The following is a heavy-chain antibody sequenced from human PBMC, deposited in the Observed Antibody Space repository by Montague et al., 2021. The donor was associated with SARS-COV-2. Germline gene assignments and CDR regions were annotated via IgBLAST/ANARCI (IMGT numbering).Heavy chain of an antibody. J-gene: IGHJ5*02. D-gene: IGHD2-2*02. CDR2: IYYSGST. Sequence: SETLSLTCTVSGGSISSYYWSWIRQPPGKGLEWIGYIYYSGSTNYNPSLKSRVAISVDTSKNQFSLKLSSVTAADTAVYYCARESANSRCSSTSCYTSVWFDPWGQGTLVTVSS. V-gene: IGHV4-59*01. CDR3: ARESANSRCSSTSCYTSVWFDP. CDR1: GGSISSYY.